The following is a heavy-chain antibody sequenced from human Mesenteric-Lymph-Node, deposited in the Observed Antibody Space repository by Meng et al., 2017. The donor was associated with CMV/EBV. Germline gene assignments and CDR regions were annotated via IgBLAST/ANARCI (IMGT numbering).Heavy chain of an antibody. CDR2: IIPIFGTA. Sequence: CKASGGTFSSYAISWVRQAPGQGLEWMGGIIPIFGTANYAQKFQGRVTITRDTSISTAYMELSSLRSEDTAVYYCARGDYYGSGSDYWGQGTLVTVSS. CDR3: ARGDYYGSGSDY. J-gene: IGHJ4*02. D-gene: IGHD3-10*01. V-gene: IGHV1-69*05. CDR1: GGTFSSYA.